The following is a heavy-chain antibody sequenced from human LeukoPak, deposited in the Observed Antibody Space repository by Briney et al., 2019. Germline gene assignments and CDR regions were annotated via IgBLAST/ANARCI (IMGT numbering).Heavy chain of an antibody. CDR2: IKQDGSEK. CDR1: GFSFGSYW. J-gene: IGHJ4*02. V-gene: IGHV3-7*01. D-gene: IGHD1-14*01. CDR3: ARDATRNHLDY. Sequence: GGSLRLSCAASGFSFGSYWMNWVRQAPGKGLEWVANIKQDGSEKYYVDSVKGRFTISRDNAKNSLYLQMNSLRAEDTAVYYCARDATRNHLDYWGQGTLVTVSS.